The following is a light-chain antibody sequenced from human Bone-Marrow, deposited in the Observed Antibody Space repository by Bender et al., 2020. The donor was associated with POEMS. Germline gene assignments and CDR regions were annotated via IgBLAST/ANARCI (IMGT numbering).Light chain of an antibody. J-gene: IGLJ3*02. Sequence: QTTLTQPASVSGSPGQRVTISCSGSGSNIGGYPVNWYHQLPGTAPRLLIYTNMERPSGVPYRFSGPKSGTSASLAITGLQSEDEAIYFCVAWDASLNGWVFGGGTKLTVL. CDR3: VAWDASLNGWV. V-gene: IGLV1-44*01. CDR2: TNM. CDR1: GSNIGGYP.